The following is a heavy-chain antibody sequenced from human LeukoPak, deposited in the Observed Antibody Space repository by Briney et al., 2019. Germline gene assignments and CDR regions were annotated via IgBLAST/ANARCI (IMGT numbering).Heavy chain of an antibody. V-gene: IGHV3-48*03. Sequence: PGGSQRLSCAASGFTFSSYEMNWVRQAPGKGLEWVSYISSSCRTIYYADSVKGRFTISRDNAKHSLYLQMNSLRAEDTAVYYCARLYSSSSGKAFDIWGQGTMVTVSS. CDR2: ISSSCRTI. J-gene: IGHJ3*02. CDR3: ARLYSSSSGKAFDI. D-gene: IGHD6-6*01. CDR1: GFTFSSYE.